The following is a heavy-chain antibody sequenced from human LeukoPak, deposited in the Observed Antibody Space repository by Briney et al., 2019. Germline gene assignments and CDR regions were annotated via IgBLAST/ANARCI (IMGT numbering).Heavy chain of an antibody. CDR3: ARDCSSTSCYFEFDY. Sequence: ASVKVSCKASAYTFTSYDINWVRQATGQGLEWMGWMNPNSGNTGYAQKFQGRVTMTRNTSISTAYMELSSLRSDDTAVYYCARDCSSTSCYFEFDYWGQGTLVTVSS. D-gene: IGHD2-2*01. CDR1: AYTFTSYD. CDR2: MNPNSGNT. V-gene: IGHV1-8*01. J-gene: IGHJ4*02.